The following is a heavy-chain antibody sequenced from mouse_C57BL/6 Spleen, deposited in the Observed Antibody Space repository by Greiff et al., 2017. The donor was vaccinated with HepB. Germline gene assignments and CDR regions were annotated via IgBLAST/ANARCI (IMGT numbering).Heavy chain of an antibody. CDR1: GYAFTNYL. J-gene: IGHJ1*03. V-gene: IGHV1-54*01. Sequence: VKLMESGAELVRPGTSVKVSCKASGYAFTNYLIEWVKQRPGQGLEWIGVINPGSGGTNYNEKFKGKATLTADKSSSTDYMQLSSLTSEDSAVYFCARSPYYYYGSSYRYFDVWGTGTTVTVSS. CDR3: ARSPYYYYGSSYRYFDV. CDR2: INPGSGGT. D-gene: IGHD1-1*01.